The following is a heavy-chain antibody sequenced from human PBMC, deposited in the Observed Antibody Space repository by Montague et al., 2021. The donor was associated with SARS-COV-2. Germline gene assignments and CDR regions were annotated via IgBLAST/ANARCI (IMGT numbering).Heavy chain of an antibody. D-gene: IGHD6-13*01. V-gene: IGHV4-61*08. CDR3: ARLSLAAAATRSDY. CDR1: GGSVSSGGYY. CDR2: IYYSGST. Sequence: SETLSLTCTVSGGSVSSGGYYWSWIRQPPGKGLEWIGHIYYSGSTNCXPSLKSRVTISLDTSRNQFSLKLTSVTAADTAVYYCARLSLAAAATRSDYWGQGTLVTVSS. J-gene: IGHJ4*02.